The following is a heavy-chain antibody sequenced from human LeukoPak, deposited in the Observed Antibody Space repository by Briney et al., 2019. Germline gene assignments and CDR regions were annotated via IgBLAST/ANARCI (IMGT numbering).Heavy chain of an antibody. V-gene: IGHV1-46*01. CDR3: ATNYYGSGIYYKRSFDY. CDR1: GYTFTSHY. D-gene: IGHD3-10*01. J-gene: IGHJ4*02. CDR2: INPSVGTT. Sequence: ASVKVSCKASGYTFTSHYMHWVRHAPAQGLEWMGVINPSVGTTNYSQKFQGRVTMTRDTTTSTVYMELSSLISEDTAVYYCATNYYGSGIYYKRSFDYWGQGTLVTVSP.